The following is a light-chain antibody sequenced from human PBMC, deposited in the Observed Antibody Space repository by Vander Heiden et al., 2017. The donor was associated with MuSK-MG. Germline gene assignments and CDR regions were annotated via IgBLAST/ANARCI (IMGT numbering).Light chain of an antibody. J-gene: IGKJ2*01. V-gene: IGKV3-11*01. CDR3: QHRRNWPPHT. Sequence: EIVLTQSPATLSLSPGERATLSCRASQSVSSYLAWYQQKPGQAPRLLIYDASNRATGIPARFSGSGSGTDFTLTISSLEPEDLAVYYCQHRRNWPPHTFGQGTKLXIK. CDR1: QSVSSY. CDR2: DAS.